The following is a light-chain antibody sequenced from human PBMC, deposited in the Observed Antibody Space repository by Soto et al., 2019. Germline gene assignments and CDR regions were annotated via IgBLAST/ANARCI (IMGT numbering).Light chain of an antibody. CDR2: ENN. CDR3: GTWDSSLSAGE. CDR1: SSNIGNNY. V-gene: IGLV1-51*02. Sequence: QSVLTQPPSVSAAPGQKVTISCSGSSSNIGNNYVSWYQQLPGTAPKLFIYENNKRPSGIPDRFSGSKSGTSATLGITGLQTGDEADYYCGTWDSSLSAGEFGGGTKLTVL. J-gene: IGLJ3*02.